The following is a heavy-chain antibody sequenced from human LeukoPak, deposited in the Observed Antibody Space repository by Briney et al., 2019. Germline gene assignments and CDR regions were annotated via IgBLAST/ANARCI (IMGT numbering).Heavy chain of an antibody. Sequence: GGSLRLSCAGSGFTFSSYAMSWVRQAPGKGLEWVSAISGSGGKTYYAVTVKGRFTISRDNSKNTLFLQMNSLRAEDTAVYYCARAANHYGDASDIWGQGTLVTVSS. CDR3: ARAANHYGDASDI. CDR1: GFTFSSYA. V-gene: IGHV3-23*01. J-gene: IGHJ3*02. CDR2: ISGSGGKT. D-gene: IGHD3-10*01.